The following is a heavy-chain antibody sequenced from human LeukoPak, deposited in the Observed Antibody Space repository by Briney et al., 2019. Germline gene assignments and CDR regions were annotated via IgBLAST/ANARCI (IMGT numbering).Heavy chain of an antibody. D-gene: IGHD4-17*01. CDR1: GFTFSSYA. CDR3: PKTKESYGDSSTDY. Sequence: PGGSLRLSCAASGFTFSSYAMSWVRQAPGKGLEWVSTISGSGTNTYYADSVKGRFTISRDNPRNTLYLQVSSLRADDTAIYYCPKTKESYGDSSTDYWGQGTLVTVSS. V-gene: IGHV3-23*01. J-gene: IGHJ4*02. CDR2: ISGSGTNT.